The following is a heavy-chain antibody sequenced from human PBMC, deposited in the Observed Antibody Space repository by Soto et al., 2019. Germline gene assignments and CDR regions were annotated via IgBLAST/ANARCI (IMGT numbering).Heavy chain of an antibody. V-gene: IGHV4-61*01. Sequence: QVQLQESGPGLVKPXXXLSLTCTVSGGSVSSGSYYWSWIRQPPGKGLEWIGYIYYSGSTNYNPSLKSRVTMSVDTSKSQFSLKLSSMTAADTAXXXXXXXXXXXXYFDYWGQGTLVTVSS. CDR3: XXXXXXXXYFDY. CDR1: GGSVSSGSYY. J-gene: IGHJ4*02. CDR2: IYYSGST.